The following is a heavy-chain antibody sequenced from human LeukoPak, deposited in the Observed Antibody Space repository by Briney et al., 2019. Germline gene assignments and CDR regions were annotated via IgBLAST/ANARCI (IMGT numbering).Heavy chain of an antibody. CDR1: GYTFTSYG. Sequence: ASAKVSCKASGYTFTSYGISWVRQAPGQGLEWMGWISAYNGNTNYAQKLQGRVTMTTDTSTSTAYMELRSLRSDDTAVYYCARGFQTIVVVPAALDWFDPWGQGTLVTVSS. CDR2: ISAYNGNT. CDR3: ARGFQTIVVVPAALDWFDP. D-gene: IGHD2-2*01. V-gene: IGHV1-18*01. J-gene: IGHJ5*02.